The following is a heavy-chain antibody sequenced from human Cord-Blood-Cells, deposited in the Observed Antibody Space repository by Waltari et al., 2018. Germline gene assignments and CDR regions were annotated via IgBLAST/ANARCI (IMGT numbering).Heavy chain of an antibody. D-gene: IGHD2-2*01. CDR2: IKQDGREK. V-gene: IGHV3-7*01. CDR3: AREDSIGYCSSTSCPPYYYYGMDV. J-gene: IGHJ6*02. CDR1: GFTFSSDW. Sequence: EVQLVESGGGLVQPGGSLRLSCAASGFTFSSDWRSWVRQAPGKGVEGVANIKQDGREKYYVDSVKGRFTISRDNAKNSLYLQMNSLRAEDTAVYYCAREDSIGYCSSTSCPPYYYYGMDVWGQGTTVTVSS.